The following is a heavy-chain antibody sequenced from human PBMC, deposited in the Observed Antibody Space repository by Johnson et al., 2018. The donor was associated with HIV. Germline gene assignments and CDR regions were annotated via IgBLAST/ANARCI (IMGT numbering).Heavy chain of an antibody. CDR2: ISYDGSNK. J-gene: IGHJ3*02. CDR1: GFTFSSYA. V-gene: IGHV3-30-3*01. Sequence: QVQLVESGGGLVKPGGSLRLSCVASGFTFSSYAMHWVRQAPGKGLEWVAVISYDGSNKYYADSVKGRFTISRDNSKNTLYLQMNSLRAEDTAVYYCARDGLEVDAFDIWGQGTMVTVSS. D-gene: IGHD3-3*01. CDR3: ARDGLEVDAFDI.